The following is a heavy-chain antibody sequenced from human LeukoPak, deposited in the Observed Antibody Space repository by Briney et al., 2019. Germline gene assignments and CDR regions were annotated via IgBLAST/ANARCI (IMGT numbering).Heavy chain of an antibody. J-gene: IGHJ5*02. CDR2: IYYSGST. CDR3: ASRYGDGDNNWFDP. CDR1: GGSISSYY. D-gene: IGHD4-17*01. Sequence: PSETLSLTCTVSGGSISSYYWSWIRQPPGKGLEWIGYIYYSGSTNYNSSLKSRVTISVDTSWNQFSLKLSSMTAADTAVYYCASRYGDGDNNWFDPWGQGILVTVSS. V-gene: IGHV4-59*12.